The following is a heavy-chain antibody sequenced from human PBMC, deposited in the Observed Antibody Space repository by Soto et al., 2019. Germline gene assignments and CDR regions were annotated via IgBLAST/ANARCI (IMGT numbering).Heavy chain of an antibody. J-gene: IGHJ4*02. Sequence: SETLSLTCTVSGGSISHYYWSWIRQPPGKGLEWIGYVYYTGSTNYNPSLMSRVTISLDTSKNQFSLKLSSVTAADTAVYYCATGQIYYGSHYWGQGTLVTVS. V-gene: IGHV4-59*01. D-gene: IGHD3-10*01. CDR2: VYYTGST. CDR1: GGSISHYY. CDR3: ATGQIYYGSHY.